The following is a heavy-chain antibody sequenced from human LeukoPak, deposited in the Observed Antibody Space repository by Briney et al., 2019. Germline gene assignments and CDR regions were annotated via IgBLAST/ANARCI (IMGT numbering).Heavy chain of an antibody. CDR1: GGSIGTYY. D-gene: IGHD5-24*01. Sequence: SETLSLTCIVSGGSIGTYYWSWIRQSPGKGLEWIGYIYVTGSTRYNPYLQSRVTISVDTSRNQFFLKMSSVTAADTAVYYCARARDGYLYAAFDYWGQGTLVTVSS. CDR2: IYVTGST. V-gene: IGHV4-59*12. J-gene: IGHJ4*02. CDR3: ARARDGYLYAAFDY.